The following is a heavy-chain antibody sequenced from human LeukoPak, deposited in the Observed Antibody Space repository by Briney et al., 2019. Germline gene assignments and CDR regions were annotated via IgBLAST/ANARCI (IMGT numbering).Heavy chain of an antibody. D-gene: IGHD1-14*01. CDR2: IYYSGST. J-gene: IGHJ3*01. Sequence: SETLSLTCIVSGASISSYYWSWIRQPPGKGLEWIGYIYYSGSTNYNTSLKSRVTISVDTSKNHFSLKLTSVTAADTAVYYCARHWAETTGPYAFDFWGQGTMVTVSS. CDR1: GASISSYY. CDR3: ARHWAETTGPYAFDF. V-gene: IGHV4-59*01.